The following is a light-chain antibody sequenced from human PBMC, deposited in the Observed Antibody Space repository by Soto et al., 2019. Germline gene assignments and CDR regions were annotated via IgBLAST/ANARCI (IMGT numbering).Light chain of an antibody. J-gene: IGKJ1*01. CDR1: QTINGW. Sequence: DIQMTQSPSTLSASVGDRVTITCRASQTINGWLAWYQQKPGKAPNLLIYKASSLESGVPSRFSGSGSGTEFTLTISSLQVDDFATYYCQQYNSHARTLGEGPKVDTK. CDR2: KAS. CDR3: QQYNSHART. V-gene: IGKV1-5*03.